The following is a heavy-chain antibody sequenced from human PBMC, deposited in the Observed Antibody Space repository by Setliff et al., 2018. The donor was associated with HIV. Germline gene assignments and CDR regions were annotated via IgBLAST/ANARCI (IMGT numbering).Heavy chain of an antibody. D-gene: IGHD2-15*01. V-gene: IGHV3-48*03. Sequence: GESLTISCAASGFTFSSYEMNWVRQAPGKGLEWVSFISNSGSPIYYADSVKGRFTISRDNAKNSLYLQMNSLRGEDTGIYFCAREVAETPDAFDIWGQGTMVTVSS. CDR1: GFTFSSYE. CDR3: AREVAETPDAFDI. J-gene: IGHJ3*02. CDR2: ISNSGSPI.